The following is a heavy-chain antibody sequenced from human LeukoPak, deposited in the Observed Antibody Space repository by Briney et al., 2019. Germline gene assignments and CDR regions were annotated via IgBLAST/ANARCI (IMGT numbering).Heavy chain of an antibody. J-gene: IGHJ3*02. CDR2: IRQDGNEK. CDR1: GLTFSSLW. Sequence: GGSLRLSCVASGLTFSSLWMTWVRQAPGKGLEWVANIRQDGNEKFYVDSGKGRFTISRDDAKDSLYLQMNSLRAADTAVYYCARGQGAFDIWGQGTMVTVSS. CDR3: ARGQGAFDI. V-gene: IGHV3-7*01.